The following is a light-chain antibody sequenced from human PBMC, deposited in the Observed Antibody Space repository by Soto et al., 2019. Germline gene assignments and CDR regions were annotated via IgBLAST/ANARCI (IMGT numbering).Light chain of an antibody. Sequence: EIVLTQSPGTLSLSPGERATLSCRASQSVGDTYLAWYQQKPGQAPRLLMYSTSIRATGIPDRFSGSGSGTDFTLTISRLDPEDFAVYYCQQYGSSAITFGQGTRLEIK. CDR3: QQYGSSAIT. V-gene: IGKV3-20*01. CDR1: QSVGDTY. J-gene: IGKJ5*01. CDR2: STS.